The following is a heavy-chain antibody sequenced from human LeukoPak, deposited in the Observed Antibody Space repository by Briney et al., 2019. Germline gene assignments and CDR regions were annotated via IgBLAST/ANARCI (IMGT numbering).Heavy chain of an antibody. Sequence: EASVKVSCKASGYTFTSHGLSWARQAPGQGLEWMGWISIYSGNTNHAQKFQDRISMATDTSTNTAYMELRSLKSDDTAVYYCALHPSYGPFDYWGQGTLVTVSS. V-gene: IGHV1-18*01. CDR2: ISIYSGNT. CDR1: GYTFTSHG. J-gene: IGHJ4*02. D-gene: IGHD3-10*01. CDR3: ALHPSYGPFDY.